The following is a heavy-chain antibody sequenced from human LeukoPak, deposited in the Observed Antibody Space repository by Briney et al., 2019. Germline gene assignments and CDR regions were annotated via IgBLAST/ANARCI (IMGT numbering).Heavy chain of an antibody. CDR3: AGGERDYCDSSGFPDAFDI. CDR1: GGTFSSYA. V-gene: IGHV1-69*05. CDR2: IIPIFGTA. J-gene: IGHJ3*02. D-gene: IGHD3-22*01. Sequence: ASVKVSCKASGGTFSSYAISWVRQAPGQGLEWMGGIIPIFGTANYAQKLQGRVTMTTDTSTSTAYMELRSLRSDDTAVYYCAGGERDYCDSSGFPDAFDIWGQGTMVTVSS.